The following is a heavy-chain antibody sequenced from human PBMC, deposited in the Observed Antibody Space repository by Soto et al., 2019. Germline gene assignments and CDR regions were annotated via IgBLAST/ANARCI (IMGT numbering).Heavy chain of an antibody. CDR2: ISGYNGNA. CDR1: DYPFTSYG. Sequence: ASVKVSCKTSDYPFTSYGLTWVRQAPGQGLEWMGWISGYNGNANYAQKFQGRVTMTTDTSTTTAYLELRSLRSDDTAVYYCARAKGAASLNSFDYWGQGNLVTVSS. J-gene: IGHJ4*02. CDR3: ARAKGAASLNSFDY. D-gene: IGHD1-26*01. V-gene: IGHV1-18*01.